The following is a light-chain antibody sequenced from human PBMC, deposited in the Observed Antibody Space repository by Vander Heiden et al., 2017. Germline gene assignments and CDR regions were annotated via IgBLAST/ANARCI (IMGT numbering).Light chain of an antibody. Sequence: QAVLTQPSSLSASPGASASLTCALRSGTNVDAYRIYWYQQKPGSPPQYLLSYKSDSDKQQGSGVPSRFSGSKDDSANAGILLISGLQSEDEADYYCMIWHSSAYVFGTGTKVTVL. CDR2: YKSDSDK. CDR1: SGTNVDAYR. CDR3: MIWHSSAYV. J-gene: IGLJ1*01. V-gene: IGLV5-45*03.